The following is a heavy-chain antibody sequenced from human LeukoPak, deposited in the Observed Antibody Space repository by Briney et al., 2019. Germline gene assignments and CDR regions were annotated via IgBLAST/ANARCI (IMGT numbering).Heavy chain of an antibody. Sequence: GGSLRLSCAASGFIVSTNYMSWVRQAPGKGLEWVSVIYGGGSTYYADSVKGRFTISRDNSKNSLYLQMNSLRAEDTAVYYCARHEGITMIMNWGQGTLVTVSS. CDR1: GFIVSTNY. D-gene: IGHD3-22*01. CDR2: IYGGGST. CDR3: ARHEGITMIMN. J-gene: IGHJ4*02. V-gene: IGHV3-66*04.